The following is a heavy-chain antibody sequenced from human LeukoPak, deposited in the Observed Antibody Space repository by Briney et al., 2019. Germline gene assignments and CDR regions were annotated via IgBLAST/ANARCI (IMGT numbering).Heavy chain of an antibody. CDR1: GYTFTGYY. D-gene: IGHD1-26*01. V-gene: IGHV1-2*02. J-gene: IGHJ4*02. Sequence: ASVTVSCKASGYTFTGYYMHWVRQAPGQGLEWMGWINPNSGGTNSAQKFQGRVTMTRGTSISTAYMELSSLRSDDTAVYFCARDMVGATPFDYWGQGTLVTVSS. CDR3: ARDMVGATPFDY. CDR2: INPNSGGT.